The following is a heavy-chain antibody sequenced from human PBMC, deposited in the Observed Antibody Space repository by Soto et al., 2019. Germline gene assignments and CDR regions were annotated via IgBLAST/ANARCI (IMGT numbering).Heavy chain of an antibody. J-gene: IGHJ5*02. CDR1: GGTFSSYT. CDR3: ASRVLRYFDWPYH. CDR2: IIPILGIA. V-gene: IGHV1-69*02. Sequence: GASVKVCCKASGGTFSSYTISWVRQAPGQGLEWMGRIIPILGIANYAQKFQGRVTITADKSTSTAYMELSSLRSEDTAVYYCASRVLRYFDWPYHWGQGTLVTVSS. D-gene: IGHD3-9*01.